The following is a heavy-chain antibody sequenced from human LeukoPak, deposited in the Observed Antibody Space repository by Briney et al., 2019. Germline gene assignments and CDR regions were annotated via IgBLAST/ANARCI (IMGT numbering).Heavy chain of an antibody. CDR2: IYYSGST. CDR1: GGSISSGDYY. D-gene: IGHD5-24*01. Sequence: SQTLSLTCTVSGGSISSGDYYCSWIRQHPGKGLEWIGYIYYSGSTYYNPSLKSRVTISVDTSKNQFSLKLSSVTAADTAVYYCARGRDGYRAAHFDYWGQGTLVTVSS. V-gene: IGHV4-31*03. J-gene: IGHJ4*02. CDR3: ARGRDGYRAAHFDY.